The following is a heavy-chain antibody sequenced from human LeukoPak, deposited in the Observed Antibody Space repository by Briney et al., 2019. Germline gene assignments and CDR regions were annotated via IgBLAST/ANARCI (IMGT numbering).Heavy chain of an antibody. V-gene: IGHV3-7*02. CDR2: IKQDGSEK. D-gene: IGHD2-15*01. Sequence: GGSLRLSCAASGFTFSGYWMSWVRQAPGKGLEWVANIKQDGSEKYYVDSVKGRFTISRDNAKNSLFLQMNSLRAEDTAVYYRARSGCSGGSCYGVFDYWGQGTLVTVSS. J-gene: IGHJ4*02. CDR3: ARSGCSGGSCYGVFDY. CDR1: GFTFSGYW.